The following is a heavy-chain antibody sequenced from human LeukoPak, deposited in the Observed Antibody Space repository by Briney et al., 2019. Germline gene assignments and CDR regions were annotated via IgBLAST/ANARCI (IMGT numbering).Heavy chain of an antibody. CDR3: AKGLENYDSSGY. D-gene: IGHD3-22*01. Sequence: GGSLRLSCAASGFTFSSYEMNWVRQAPGKGLEWVSYISSSGSTIYYADSVKGRFTISRDNAKNSLYLQMNSLRAEDTALYYCAKGLENYDSSGYWGQGTLVTVSS. CDR2: ISSSGSTI. CDR1: GFTFSSYE. J-gene: IGHJ4*02. V-gene: IGHV3-48*03.